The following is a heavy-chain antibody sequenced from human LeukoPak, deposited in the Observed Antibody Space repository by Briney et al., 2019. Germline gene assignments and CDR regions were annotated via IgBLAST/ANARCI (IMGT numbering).Heavy chain of an antibody. Sequence: ASVTVSCKVSGYSLNEFSIHWVRQAPGQGLEWMGRLNPADGERIYAQKFQGRVNMTEDTSTDTAYMELSSLRSEDTAVYYCATGTPWQLLCLQPWGQGTLGTVSS. J-gene: IGHJ1*01. CDR3: ATGTPWQLLCLQP. D-gene: IGHD1-26*01. V-gene: IGHV1-24*01. CDR1: GYSLNEFS. CDR2: LNPADGER.